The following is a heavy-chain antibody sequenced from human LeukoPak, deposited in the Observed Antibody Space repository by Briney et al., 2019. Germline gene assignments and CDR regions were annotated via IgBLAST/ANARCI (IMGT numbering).Heavy chain of an antibody. CDR2: ISAYNGNT. V-gene: IGHV1-18*01. D-gene: IGHD1-26*01. Sequence: AASVKVSCKASGYTFTSYGISWVRQAPGQGLEWMGWISAYNGNTNYAQKLQGRVTMTTDTSTSTAYMELRSLRSDDTAVYYCARAGAVGATNPPGVYWGQGTLVTVSS. CDR3: ARAGAVGATNPPGVY. CDR1: GYTFTSYG. J-gene: IGHJ4*02.